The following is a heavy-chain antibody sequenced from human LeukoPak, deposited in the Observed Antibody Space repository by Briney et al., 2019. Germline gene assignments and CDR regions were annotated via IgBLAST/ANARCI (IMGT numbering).Heavy chain of an antibody. D-gene: IGHD2-2*02. V-gene: IGHV3-30-3*01. CDR2: MSHDGSTK. CDR3: ARGYDYTHYYFDY. J-gene: IGHJ4*02. Sequence: GGSLRLSCAASGVTFSYYAFHWVRQAPGKGLEWVAFMSHDGSTKYYADSVKGRFTISRDNSKNTLYLQMHSLRAEDTAVYYCARGYDYTHYYFDYWGQGTLVTVSS. CDR1: GVTFSYYA.